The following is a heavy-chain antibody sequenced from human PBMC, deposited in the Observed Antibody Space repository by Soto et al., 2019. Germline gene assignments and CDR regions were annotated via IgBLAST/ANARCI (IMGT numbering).Heavy chain of an antibody. CDR2: IYSGGST. Sequence: GGSLRLSCAASGFTVSSHYMSWVRQDLGKGLEWVSVIYSGGSTYYADSVKGRFTISRDNSKNTLYLQMDSLRAEDTAVYYCASTIGYFYYYYGMDVWGQGTTVTVSS. D-gene: IGHD5-18*01. J-gene: IGHJ6*02. CDR3: ASTIGYFYYYYGMDV. CDR1: GFTVSSHY. V-gene: IGHV3-53*01.